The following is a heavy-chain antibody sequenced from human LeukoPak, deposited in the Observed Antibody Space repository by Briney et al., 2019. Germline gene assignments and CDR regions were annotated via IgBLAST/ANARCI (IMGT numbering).Heavy chain of an antibody. CDR1: GFSLSTSGVG. CDR3: AHTYSNSPFDY. J-gene: IGHJ4*02. V-gene: IGHV2-5*02. CDR2: IYWDDDK. Sequence: SGPTLVKPTQTRTLTCTFSGFSLSTSGVGVGWIRQPPGKALEWLAVIYWDDDKRYSPSLKSRLTITKDTSKNQVVLTMTNMDPVDTATYHCAHTYSNSPFDYWGQGTLVTVFS. D-gene: IGHD4-11*01.